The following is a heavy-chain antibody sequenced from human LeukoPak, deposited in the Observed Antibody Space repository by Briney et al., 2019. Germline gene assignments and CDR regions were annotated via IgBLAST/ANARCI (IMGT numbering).Heavy chain of an antibody. CDR3: AREVAAAGTRWFDP. CDR1: GGSISSYY. CDR2: IYTSGST. Sequence: SETLSLTCTVSGGSISSYYWSWIRQPAGKGLEWIGRIYTSGSTNYSPSLKSRVTMSVDTSKYQFSLTLSSVTAADTAVYYCAREVAAAGTRWFDPWGQGTLVTVSS. J-gene: IGHJ5*02. D-gene: IGHD6-13*01. V-gene: IGHV4-4*07.